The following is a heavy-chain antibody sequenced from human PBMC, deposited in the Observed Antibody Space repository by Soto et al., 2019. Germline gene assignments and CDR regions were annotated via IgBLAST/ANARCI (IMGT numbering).Heavy chain of an antibody. J-gene: IGHJ6*02. V-gene: IGHV1-24*01. CDR3: ATVRGVIVNYYYYGMDV. D-gene: IGHD3-10*01. CDR1: GYTLTELS. Sequence: ASVKLSCKVSGYTLTELSMHWVRQAPGKGLEWMGGLDPEDGETIYAQKFQGRVTMTEDTSTDTAYMELSSLRSEDTAVYYCATVRGVIVNYYYYGMDVWGQGTTVTVSS. CDR2: LDPEDGET.